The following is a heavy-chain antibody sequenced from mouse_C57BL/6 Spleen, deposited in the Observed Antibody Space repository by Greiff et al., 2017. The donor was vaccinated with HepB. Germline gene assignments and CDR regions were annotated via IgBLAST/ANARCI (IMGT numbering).Heavy chain of an antibody. D-gene: IGHD2-4*01. CDR2: INPNNGGT. V-gene: IGHV1-26*01. J-gene: IGHJ4*01. CDR1: GYTFTDYY. Sequence: EVQLQQSGPELVKPGASVKISCKASGYTFTDYYMNWVKQSHGKSLEWIGDINPNNGGTSYNQKFKGKATLTVDKSSRTAYMELRSLTSEDSAVYYCAPDDYHYAMDYWGQGTSVTVSS. CDR3: APDDYHYAMDY.